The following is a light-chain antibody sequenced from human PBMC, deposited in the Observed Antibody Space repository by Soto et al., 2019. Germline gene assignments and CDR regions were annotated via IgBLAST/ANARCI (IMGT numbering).Light chain of an antibody. CDR1: QSVSSN. J-gene: IGKJ3*01. Sequence: EIVMTQSPATLSVSPGERDTLSCRASQSVSSNLAWYQQKPGQAPRLLIYGASTRATGIPARFSGSGSGTEFTLTISSLQSEDFAVYYRQQYNTWPSPLGPGTKVDIK. CDR2: GAS. CDR3: QQYNTWPSP. V-gene: IGKV3-15*01.